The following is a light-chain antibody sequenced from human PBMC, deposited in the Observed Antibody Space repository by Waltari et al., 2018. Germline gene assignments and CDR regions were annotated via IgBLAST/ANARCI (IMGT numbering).Light chain of an antibody. J-gene: IGLJ2*01. Sequence: QSVLTQPPSVSGAPGQRVTISCTRTSSTPGAGFDVPRYKPIPGTAPTLLIYGDTNRPSGVPDRFSGSESDTSASLAITGLQADDEADYYCQSYDITVTGVIFGGGTKLTVL. V-gene: IGLV1-40*01. CDR2: GDT. CDR1: SSTPGAGFD. CDR3: QSYDITVTGVI.